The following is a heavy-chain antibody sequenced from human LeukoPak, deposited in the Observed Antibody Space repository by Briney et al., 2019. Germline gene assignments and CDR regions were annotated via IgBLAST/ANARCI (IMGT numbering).Heavy chain of an antibody. D-gene: IGHD2-8*01. CDR3: ARAPSIVLMVYEQAFDI. CDR1: GGTFSSYA. V-gene: IGHV1-69*13. J-gene: IGHJ3*02. CDR2: IIPIFGTA. Sequence: SVKVSCKASGGTFSSYAISWVRQAPGQGPEWMGGIIPIFGTANYAQKFQGRVTITADESTSTAYMELSSLRSEDTAVYYCARAPSIVLMVYEQAFDIWGQGTMVTVSS.